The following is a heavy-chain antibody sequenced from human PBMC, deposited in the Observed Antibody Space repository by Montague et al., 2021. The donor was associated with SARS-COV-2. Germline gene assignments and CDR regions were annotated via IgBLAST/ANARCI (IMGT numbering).Heavy chain of an antibody. J-gene: IGHJ6*03. CDR1: GFTVDGFV. D-gene: IGHD2-2*01. CDR2: IIVCSSYL. V-gene: IGHV3-21*01. Sequence: SLRLSCAASGFTVDGFVMHWRRSAAGTSLLRSPCIIVCSSYLYYTDSVKGRFTISRDNAKNSLYLQMNSLRAEDTAVYYCAREVEDIVVVPAALPAKGRDTYYYYMDVWGKGTTVTVSS. CDR3: AREVEDIVVVPAALPAKGRDTYYYYMDV.